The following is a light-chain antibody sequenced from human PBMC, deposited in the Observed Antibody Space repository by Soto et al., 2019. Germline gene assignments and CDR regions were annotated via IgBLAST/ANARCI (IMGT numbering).Light chain of an antibody. CDR1: QSVSSN. CDR3: QQYFFWPLA. CDR2: DAS. J-gene: IGKJ4*01. Sequence: EGVMTQSPATLSVSPGGRVTLSCRATQSVSSNLAWYQQKPGQAPRLLMYDASTRATGIPDRFSGSGSGTEFTLTISSLQSEDFAYYYCQQYFFWPLAFGGGTKVEIK. V-gene: IGKV3-15*01.